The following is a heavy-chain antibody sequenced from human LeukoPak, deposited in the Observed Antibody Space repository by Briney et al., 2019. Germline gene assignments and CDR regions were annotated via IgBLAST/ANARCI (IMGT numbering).Heavy chain of an antibody. V-gene: IGHV1-24*01. J-gene: IGHJ4*02. CDR2: FDPEDGET. CDR1: GGTFSSYA. D-gene: IGHD2-15*01. CDR3: ATVGSRGYFDY. Sequence: GASVKVSCKASGGTFSSYAISWVRQAPGKGLEWMGGFDPEDGETIYAQKFQGRVTMTEDTSTDTAYMELSSLRSEDTAVYYCATVGSRGYFDYWGQGTLVTVSS.